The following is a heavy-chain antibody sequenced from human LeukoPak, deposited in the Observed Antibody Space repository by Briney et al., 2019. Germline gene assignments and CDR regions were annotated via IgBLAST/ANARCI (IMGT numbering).Heavy chain of an antibody. CDR1: GGSTSRGDYY. Sequence: PSETLSLTCTVSGGSTSRGDYYWSWIRLPPGKGLEWIGYIYYSGSTDYNPSLKSRVTISVDTSKNQFSLKLSSVTAADTAVYYCARGKSKFDYWGQGTLVTVSS. CDR2: IYYSGST. J-gene: IGHJ4*02. V-gene: IGHV4-30-4*01. CDR3: ARGKSKFDY.